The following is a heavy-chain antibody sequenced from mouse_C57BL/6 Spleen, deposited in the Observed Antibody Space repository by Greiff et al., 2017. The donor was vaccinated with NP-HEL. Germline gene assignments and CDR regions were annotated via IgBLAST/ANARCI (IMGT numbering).Heavy chain of an antibody. D-gene: IGHD3-2*02. Sequence: VQLQQSGAELVKPGASVKMSCKASGYTFTSYWITWVKQRPGQGLEWIGDIYPGSGSTNYNEKFKSKATLTVDTSSSTAYMQLSSLTSEDSAVYYCASPDSSGYGFAYWGQGTLVTVSA. CDR2: IYPGSGST. CDR1: GYTFTSYW. CDR3: ASPDSSGYGFAY. V-gene: IGHV1-55*01. J-gene: IGHJ3*01.